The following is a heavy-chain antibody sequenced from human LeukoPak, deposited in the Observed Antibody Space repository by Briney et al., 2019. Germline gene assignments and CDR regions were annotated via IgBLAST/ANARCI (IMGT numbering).Heavy chain of an antibody. V-gene: IGHV4-4*07. J-gene: IGHJ4*02. CDR1: GGSISSYY. Sequence: SETLSLTCTVSGGSISSYYWSWLRQPAGKGLEWIGRIYISGSGSTNYNPSLKSRVTMSVDTSKNQFSLKLSSVTAADTAVYYCARARPDLAFDYWGQGTLVTVSS. D-gene: IGHD1-1*01. CDR2: IYISGSGST. CDR3: ARARPDLAFDY.